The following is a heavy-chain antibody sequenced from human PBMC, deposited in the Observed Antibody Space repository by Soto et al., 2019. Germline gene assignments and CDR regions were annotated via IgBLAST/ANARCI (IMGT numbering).Heavy chain of an antibody. D-gene: IGHD6-6*01. Sequence: QLQLQESGPGLVKPSETLSLTCTVSGGSISSSSYYWGWIRQPPGKGLEWIGSIYYSGSTYYNPSLKSRITISVDTSKNQFSLKLSSVTAADTAVYYCARQPRYYYGMDVWGQGTKVTV. V-gene: IGHV4-39*01. CDR2: IYYSGST. CDR1: GGSISSSSYY. CDR3: ARQPRYYYGMDV. J-gene: IGHJ6*02.